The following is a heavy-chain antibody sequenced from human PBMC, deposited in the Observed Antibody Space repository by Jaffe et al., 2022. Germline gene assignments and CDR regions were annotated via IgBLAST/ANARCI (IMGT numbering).Heavy chain of an antibody. Sequence: QVQLQESGPGLVKPSETLSLTCTVSGGSISSYYWSWIRQPPGKGLEWIGYIYYSGSTNYNPSLKSRVTISVDTSKNQFSLKLSSVTAADTAVYYCASYLPYDILTGYYTSGWFDPWGQGTLVTVSS. D-gene: IGHD3-9*01. CDR2: IYYSGST. CDR3: ASYLPYDILTGYYTSGWFDP. CDR1: GGSISSYY. V-gene: IGHV4-59*01. J-gene: IGHJ5*02.